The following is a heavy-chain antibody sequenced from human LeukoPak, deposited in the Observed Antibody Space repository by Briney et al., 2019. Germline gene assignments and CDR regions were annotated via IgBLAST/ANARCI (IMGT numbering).Heavy chain of an antibody. V-gene: IGHV4-59*08. CDR2: IYYSRST. D-gene: IGHD3-22*01. CDR1: GFTFSDYY. CDR3: ARHYYDSSGYIDY. J-gene: IGHJ4*02. Sequence: GSLRLSCAASGFTFSDYYMSWVRQPPGKGLEWIGYIYYSRSTNYNPSLKSRVTISVDTSKNQFSLKLSSVTAADTAVYYCARHYYDSSGYIDYWGQGTLVTVSS.